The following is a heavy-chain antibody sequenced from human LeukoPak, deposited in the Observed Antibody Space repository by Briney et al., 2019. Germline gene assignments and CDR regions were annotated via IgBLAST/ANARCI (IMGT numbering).Heavy chain of an antibody. V-gene: IGHV4-59*01. J-gene: IGHJ3*02. Sequence: SETLSLTCTVSGGSISSYYWSWIRQPPGKGLEWIGYIYYSGSTNYNPSLKSRVTISVDTSKNQFSLKLSSVPAADTAVYYCARNSDIAAAATDGDAFDIWGQGTMVTVSS. CDR2: IYYSGST. CDR1: GGSISSYY. D-gene: IGHD6-13*01. CDR3: ARNSDIAAAATDGDAFDI.